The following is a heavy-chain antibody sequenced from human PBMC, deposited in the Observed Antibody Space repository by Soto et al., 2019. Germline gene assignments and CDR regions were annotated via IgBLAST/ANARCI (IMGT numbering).Heavy chain of an antibody. CDR3: ARSYMRSDFHH. V-gene: IGHV4-39*01. CDR1: GGSISSGNYY. Sequence: SETLSLTCTVSGGSISSGNYYWGWIRQPPRKGLEWIGSMYSSGSTSYNPSLKSRVTISVDTSKNQFSLKLSSVTAADTAVYYCARSYMRSDFHHWGQGTLVTVSS. CDR2: MYSSGST. D-gene: IGHD2-2*01. J-gene: IGHJ1*01.